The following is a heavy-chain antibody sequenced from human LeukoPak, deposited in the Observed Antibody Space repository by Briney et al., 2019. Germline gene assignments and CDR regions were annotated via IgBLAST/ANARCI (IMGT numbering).Heavy chain of an antibody. J-gene: IGHJ3*02. Sequence: SETLSLTCTVSGGSISSSSYYWGWIRQPPGKGLEWIGSIYYSGSTYYNPSLKSRVTISVDTSKNQFSLKLSSVTAADTAVYYCARSRLDVLRFLEWLNGAFDIWGQGTMVTVSS. CDR3: ARSRLDVLRFLEWLNGAFDI. V-gene: IGHV4-39*01. D-gene: IGHD3-3*01. CDR1: GGSISSSSYY. CDR2: IYYSGST.